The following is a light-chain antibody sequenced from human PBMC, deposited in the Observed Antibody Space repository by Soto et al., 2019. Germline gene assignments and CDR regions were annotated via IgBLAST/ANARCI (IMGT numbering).Light chain of an antibody. V-gene: IGKV1-8*01. CDR3: QQYDNHPQT. Sequence: AIRMTQSPSSLSASTGDRVTITCRASQGISSYLAWYQQKPGKAPKLLIYDASTLQTGVPSRFSGSGSGTDFTLTISSLQSEDFATYYCQQYDNHPQTFGEGTKVEIK. J-gene: IGKJ1*01. CDR1: QGISSY. CDR2: DAS.